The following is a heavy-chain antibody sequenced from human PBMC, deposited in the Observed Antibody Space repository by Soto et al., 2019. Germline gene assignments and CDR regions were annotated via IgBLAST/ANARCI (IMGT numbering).Heavy chain of an antibody. Sequence: ASVKVSCKASGYTFTSYGISWVRQAPGQGLEWMGWISAYNGNTNYAQKLQGRVTMTTDTSTSTAYMELRSLRSDDTAVYYCARDLSDIVVVPAAIGYWGQGTLVTVSS. CDR3: ARDLSDIVVVPAAIGY. J-gene: IGHJ4*02. D-gene: IGHD2-2*02. CDR1: GYTFTSYG. CDR2: ISAYNGNT. V-gene: IGHV1-18*01.